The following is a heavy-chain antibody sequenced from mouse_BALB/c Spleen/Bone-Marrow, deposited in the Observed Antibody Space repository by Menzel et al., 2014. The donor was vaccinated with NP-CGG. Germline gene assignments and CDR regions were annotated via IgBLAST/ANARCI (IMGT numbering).Heavy chain of an antibody. D-gene: IGHD1-1*01. Sequence: EVQLQQSGAELVKPGASVKLSCTASGFNIXDTYMHWVQQRPEQGLEWIGRIDPANGNTKYDPKFQGKATITADTSSNTAYLQLSSLTSEDTAVYYCANYYYGYYFDSWGQGTTLTVSS. V-gene: IGHV14-3*02. J-gene: IGHJ2*01. CDR3: ANYYYGYYFDS. CDR2: IDPANGNT. CDR1: GFNIXDTY.